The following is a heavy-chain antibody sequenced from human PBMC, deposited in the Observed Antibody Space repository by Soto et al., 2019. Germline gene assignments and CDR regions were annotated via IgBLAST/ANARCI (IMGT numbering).Heavy chain of an antibody. J-gene: IGHJ4*02. CDR3: ARVKVGGDYTYYFDY. CDR2: IIPIFGTA. V-gene: IGHV1-69*01. CDR1: GGTFSSYA. D-gene: IGHD4-17*01. Sequence: QVQLVQSGAEVKKPGFSVKVSCKASGGTFSSYAISWVRQAPGQGLEWMGGIIPIFGTANYAQKFQGRVTITADESTSTAYMELSSLRSEDTAVYYCARVKVGGDYTYYFDYWGQGTLVTVSS.